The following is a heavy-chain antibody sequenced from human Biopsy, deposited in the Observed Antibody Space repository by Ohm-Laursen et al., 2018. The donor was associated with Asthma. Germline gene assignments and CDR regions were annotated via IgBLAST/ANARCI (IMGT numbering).Heavy chain of an antibody. J-gene: IGHJ3*02. CDR1: GGSIGTSTYY. CDR3: AMSPTRGPEVWEAFAFDI. CDR2: IYYSGNT. Sequence: TLSLTCTVSGGSIGTSTYYWGWIRQPPGKGLEWIASIYYSGNTYYNPSLKSRVTISLDTSNNQFSLRLSSVTAADTAVYYCAMSPTRGPEVWEAFAFDIWGQGTMVTVSS. V-gene: IGHV4-39*01. D-gene: IGHD3-16*01.